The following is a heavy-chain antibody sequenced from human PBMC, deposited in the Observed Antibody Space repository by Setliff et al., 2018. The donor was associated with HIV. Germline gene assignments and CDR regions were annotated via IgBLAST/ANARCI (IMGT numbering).Heavy chain of an antibody. V-gene: IGHV4-34*01. J-gene: IGHJ4*02. CDR3: ASLTTDRFLEWLFVY. D-gene: IGHD3-3*01. CDR2: INHSGST. Sequence: SETLSLTCAVYGGSFSDYYWSWIRQPPGKGLEWIGEINHSGSTNYNPSLKSRVTISVDTSKNQFSLKLSSVTASDTAVYYCASLTTDRFLEWLFVYWGQGTLVTVSS. CDR1: GGSFSDYY.